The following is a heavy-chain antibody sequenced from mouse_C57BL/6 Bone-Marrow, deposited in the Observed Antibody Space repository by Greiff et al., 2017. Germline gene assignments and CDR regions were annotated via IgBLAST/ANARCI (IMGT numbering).Heavy chain of an antibody. CDR2: ISDGGSYT. Sequence: EVQRVESGGGLVKPGGSLKLSCAASGFTFSSYAMSWVRQTPEKRLEWVATISDGGSYTYYPDNVKGRFTISRDNAKNNLYLQMSHLKSEDTAMYYCASLYGSSPAWFAYWGQGTLVTVSA. CDR3: ASLYGSSPAWFAY. V-gene: IGHV5-4*01. J-gene: IGHJ3*01. D-gene: IGHD1-1*01. CDR1: GFTFSSYA.